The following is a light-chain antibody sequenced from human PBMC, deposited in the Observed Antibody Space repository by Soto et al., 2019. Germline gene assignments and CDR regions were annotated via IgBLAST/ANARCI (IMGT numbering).Light chain of an antibody. J-gene: IGKJ2*01. CDR3: QQYNNWPPAYT. CDR1: QRISTN. CDR2: VAS. V-gene: IGKV3-15*01. Sequence: EIVMTQSPATLSVSPGESATLSCRASQRISTNLAWYQQKGGQPPRLLIYVASTRATGITQRFSGSCSGTDFTLTISSLQSEDFAVYYCQQYNNWPPAYTFGQGTRVESK.